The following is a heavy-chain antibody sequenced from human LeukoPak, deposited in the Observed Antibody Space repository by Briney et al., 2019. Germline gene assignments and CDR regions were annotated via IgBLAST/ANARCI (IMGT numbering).Heavy chain of an antibody. CDR1: GFTFSSYS. Sequence: GGSLRLSCAASGFTFSSYSMNWVRQAPGKGLEWVSSISSSSSYIYYADSVKGRFTISRDNSKNTLYLQMNSLRAEDTAVYYCAKAHDSRAYYFDYWGQGTLVTVSS. J-gene: IGHJ4*02. CDR2: ISSSSSYI. V-gene: IGHV3-21*04. D-gene: IGHD3-22*01. CDR3: AKAHDSRAYYFDY.